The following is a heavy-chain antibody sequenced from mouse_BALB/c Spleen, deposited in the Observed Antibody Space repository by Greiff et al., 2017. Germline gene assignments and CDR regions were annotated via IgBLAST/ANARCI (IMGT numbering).Heavy chain of an antibody. Sequence: EVKLMESGGGLVQPGGSLKLSCAASGFTFSSYGMSLVRQTPDKRLELVATINSNGGSTYYPDSVKGRFTISRDNAKNTLYLQISSLKSEDSAMYYCARVYNGYDDGFAYWGRRKLVTVSA. V-gene: IGHV5-6-3*01. D-gene: IGHD2-2*01. J-gene: IGHJ3*01. CDR3: ARVYNGYDDGFAY. CDR2: INSNGGST. CDR1: GFTFSSYG.